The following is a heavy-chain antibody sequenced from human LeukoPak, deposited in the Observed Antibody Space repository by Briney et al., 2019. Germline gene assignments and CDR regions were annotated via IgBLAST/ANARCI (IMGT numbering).Heavy chain of an antibody. D-gene: IGHD2-15*01. CDR3: ARDGVVVSASPSYWYFDL. Sequence: GGSLRLSCAASGFTFNTYTINWVRQAPRKGLEWVSSISSTSRYIYYADSVKGRFTISRDNAKSSLFLQLNSLRAEDTAVYYCARDGVVVSASPSYWYFDLWGRGTLVTVSS. CDR2: ISSTSRYI. CDR1: GFTFNTYT. J-gene: IGHJ2*01. V-gene: IGHV3-21*01.